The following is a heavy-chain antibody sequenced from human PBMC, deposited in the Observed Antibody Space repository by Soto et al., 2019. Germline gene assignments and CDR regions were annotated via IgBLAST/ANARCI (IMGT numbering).Heavy chain of an antibody. CDR3: SRGGYYYDISDAFDI. CDR1: GFTFSSYW. J-gene: IGHJ3*02. Sequence: GGYLRLSCAASGFTFSSYWMSWVRQAPWKGLEWVANINKDESEKYYVDSVKGRFTISRENAKNSLYLQMNSLRAEDTAVYYCSRGGYYYDISDAFDIWCQGTMVTVSS. CDR2: INKDESEK. D-gene: IGHD3-22*01. V-gene: IGHV3-7*01.